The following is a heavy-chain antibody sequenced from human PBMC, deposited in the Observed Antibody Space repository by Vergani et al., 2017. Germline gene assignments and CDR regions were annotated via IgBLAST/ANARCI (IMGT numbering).Heavy chain of an antibody. CDR1: GFTFSSYW. CDR2: IKQDGSEK. Sequence: EVQLVESGGGLVQPGGSLRLSCAASGFTFSSYWMSWVRQAPGKGLEWVANIKQDGSEKYYVDSVKGRFTISRDNAKNSLYLQMNSLRAEDTAVYYCATDNPLGSGSSPWFDPWGQGTLVTVSS. CDR3: ATDNPLGSGSSPWFDP. D-gene: IGHD3-10*01. J-gene: IGHJ5*02. V-gene: IGHV3-7*01.